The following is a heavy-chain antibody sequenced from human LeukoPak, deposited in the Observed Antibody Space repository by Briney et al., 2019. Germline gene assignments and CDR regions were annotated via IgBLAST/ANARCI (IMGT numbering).Heavy chain of an antibody. Sequence: ASVKVSCKASGYTFTSYALNWVRQAPGQGLEWMGWINTNTGNPTYAQGFTGRFVFSLDTSVSTAYLQISSLKAEDTAVYYCARDDSSGWEYYFDYWGQGTLVTVSS. D-gene: IGHD6-19*01. CDR1: GYTFTSYA. V-gene: IGHV7-4-1*02. CDR2: INTNTGNP. CDR3: ARDDSSGWEYYFDY. J-gene: IGHJ4*02.